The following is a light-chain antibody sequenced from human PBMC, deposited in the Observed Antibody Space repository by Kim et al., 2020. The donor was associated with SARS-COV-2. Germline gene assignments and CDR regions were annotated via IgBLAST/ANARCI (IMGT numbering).Light chain of an antibody. V-gene: IGKV1-33*01. CDR1: QDISNS. CDR2: DAS. Sequence: ASVGDRVTITCQASQDISNSLNWYQQKPGKAPKLLMYDASTLETGVPSRFSGGGSGTDFTFTISSLQTEDIATYYCQQYDTVPITFGQGTRLEIK. J-gene: IGKJ5*01. CDR3: QQYDTVPIT.